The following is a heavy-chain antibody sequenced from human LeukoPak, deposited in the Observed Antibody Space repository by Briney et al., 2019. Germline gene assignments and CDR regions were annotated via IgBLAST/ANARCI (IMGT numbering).Heavy chain of an antibody. J-gene: IGHJ6*02. CDR2: VSWNSGSM. CDR1: GFTFDDYA. CDR3: TKDLSSQWFTDIRHYGMDV. Sequence: PGRSLRLSCAASGFTFDDYAMHWVRQAPGKGLEWVSGVSWNSGSMVCADSVEGRFTISRDNARDSLYLQMESRRTEDTALYYCTKDLSSQWFTDIRHYGMDVWGQGTTVTVSS. V-gene: IGHV3-9*01. D-gene: IGHD3-22*01.